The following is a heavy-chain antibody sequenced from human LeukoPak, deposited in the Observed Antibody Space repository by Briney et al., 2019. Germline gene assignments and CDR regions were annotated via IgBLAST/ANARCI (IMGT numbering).Heavy chain of an antibody. V-gene: IGHV1-2*02. CDR2: INPNSGAT. J-gene: IGHJ4*02. CDR1: GYSFTGHY. Sequence: GASVKVSCKASGYSFTGHYLHWVRRAPGQGPESMGWINPNSGATNYAQKFQGRVTMTRDTSTSTAYMDLRSLRSDDTAVYYCARDWGMVITAILSDWGQGTLVTVSS. CDR3: ARDWGMVITAILSD. D-gene: IGHD2-21*02.